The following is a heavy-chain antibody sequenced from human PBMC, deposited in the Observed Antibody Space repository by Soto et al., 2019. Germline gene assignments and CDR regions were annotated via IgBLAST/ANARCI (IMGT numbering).Heavy chain of an antibody. CDR3: ARAYKWRQMSLNVFDL. Sequence: SEILSLTCTVSGGSISSGGYYWSWIRQHPGKGLEWIGYIYYSGSTYYNPSLKSRVTISVDTSKNQFSLKLSSVTAADTAVYYCARAYKWRQMSLNVFDLWGQGTMVTVSS. CDR1: GGSISSGGYY. J-gene: IGHJ3*01. CDR2: IYYSGST. V-gene: IGHV4-31*03. D-gene: IGHD1-1*01.